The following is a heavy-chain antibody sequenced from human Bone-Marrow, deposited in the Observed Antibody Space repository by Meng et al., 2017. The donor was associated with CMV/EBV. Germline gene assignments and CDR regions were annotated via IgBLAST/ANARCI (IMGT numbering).Heavy chain of an antibody. V-gene: IGHV1-46*01. CDR1: GYTFTNYY. CDR2: INPSGGST. CDR3: ARALRITMVRGATFDY. D-gene: IGHD3-10*01. J-gene: IGHJ4*02. Sequence: ASVKVSCKASGYTFTNYYMHWVRQAPGQGLEWMGIINPSGGSTSYAQKFQGRVTMTRDTSTSTVYMELSSLRSEDTAVYYCARALRITMVRGATFDYWGQGTLVTVSS.